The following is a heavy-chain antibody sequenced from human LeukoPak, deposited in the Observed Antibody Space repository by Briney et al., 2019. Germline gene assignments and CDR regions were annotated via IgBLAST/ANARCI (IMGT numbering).Heavy chain of an antibody. Sequence: SVKVSCKASGGTFSSYAISWVRQAPGQGLEWMGGIIPIFGTANYARKFQGGVTITADESTSTAYMELSSLRSEDTAVYYCARLGGYSGYEDYWGQGTLVTVSS. CDR1: GGTFSSYA. V-gene: IGHV1-69*01. CDR3: ARLGGYSGYEDY. J-gene: IGHJ4*02. D-gene: IGHD5-12*01. CDR2: IIPIFGTA.